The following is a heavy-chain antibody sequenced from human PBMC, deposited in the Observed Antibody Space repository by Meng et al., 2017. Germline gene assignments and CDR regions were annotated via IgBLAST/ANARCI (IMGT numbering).Heavy chain of an antibody. J-gene: IGHJ6*02. CDR3: ARASLYDFWSGYAYGMDV. Sequence: ASVKFSCKASGYTFTSYDINWVRRATGQGLEWMGWMNPNSGNTGYAQKFQGRITMTRNTSISTAYMELSSLRSEDTAVYYCARASLYDFWSGYAYGMDVWGQGTTVTVSS. V-gene: IGHV1-8*01. CDR2: MNPNSGNT. D-gene: IGHD3-3*01. CDR1: GYTFTSYD.